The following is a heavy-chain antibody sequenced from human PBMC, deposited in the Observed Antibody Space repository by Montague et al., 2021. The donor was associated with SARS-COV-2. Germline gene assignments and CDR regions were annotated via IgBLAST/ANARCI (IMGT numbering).Heavy chain of an antibody. Sequence: SETLSLTCAVYGGSLSGYYWSWIRQPPGEGLEWIAEISHSGSTSYNPSLKSRVTISVDTSKNQYPLKLSLATAADTAVYYCARVPYRLLFVPRYYGMDVWGQGTTVTVSS. CDR3: ARVPYRLLFVPRYYGMDV. CDR2: ISHSGST. J-gene: IGHJ6*02. CDR1: GGSLSGYY. V-gene: IGHV4-34*01. D-gene: IGHD2-2*01.